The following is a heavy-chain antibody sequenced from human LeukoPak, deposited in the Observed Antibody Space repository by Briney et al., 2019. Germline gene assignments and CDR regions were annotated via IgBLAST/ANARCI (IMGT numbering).Heavy chain of an antibody. Sequence: PSETLSLTCTVSGGSISSYYWSWIRQPPGKGLEWIGYIYYSGSTNYNPSLKSRVTISVDTSKNQFSLKLSSVTAADTAVYYCARASRELHAFDIWGQGTMVTVSS. CDR2: IYYSGST. CDR1: GGSISSYY. J-gene: IGHJ3*02. D-gene: IGHD1-26*01. V-gene: IGHV4-59*01. CDR3: ARASRELHAFDI.